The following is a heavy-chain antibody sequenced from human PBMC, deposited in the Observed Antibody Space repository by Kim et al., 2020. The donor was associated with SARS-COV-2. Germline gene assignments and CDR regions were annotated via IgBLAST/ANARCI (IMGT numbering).Heavy chain of an antibody. CDR1: GYSFTSYW. CDR3: ARAPSSGRLDY. CDR2: IYPDDSDT. J-gene: IGHJ4*02. D-gene: IGHD6-19*01. V-gene: IGHV5-51*01. Sequence: GESLKISCKGSGYSFTSYWIACVRQMPGKGLEWMGLIYPDDSDTRYSPSFQGQVTISADKSISTAYLQWSSLKASDTSMFYCARAPSSGRLDYWVQGTLV.